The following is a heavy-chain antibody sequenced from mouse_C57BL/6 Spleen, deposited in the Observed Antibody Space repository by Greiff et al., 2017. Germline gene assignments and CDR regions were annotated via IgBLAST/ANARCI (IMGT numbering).Heavy chain of an antibody. CDR3: AIEESTRVTPGYFDV. Sequence: QVQLQQPGAELVKPGASVKVSCKASGYTFTSYWMHWVKQRPGQGLEWIGRIHPSDSDTNYNQKFKGKATLTVDTSSSTAYMQLSSLTSEDSAVYYCAIEESTRVTPGYFDVWGTGTTVTVSS. CDR2: IHPSDSDT. D-gene: IGHD2-2*01. V-gene: IGHV1-74*01. CDR1: GYTFTSYW. J-gene: IGHJ1*03.